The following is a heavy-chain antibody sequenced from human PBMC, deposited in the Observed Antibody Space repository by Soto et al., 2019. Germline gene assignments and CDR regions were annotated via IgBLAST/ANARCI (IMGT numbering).Heavy chain of an antibody. CDR1: GYTFTSFN. D-gene: IGHD3-3*01. CDR3: ARADLYYDFRSADDAFDI. J-gene: IGHJ3*02. CDR2: SNPSGKRT. V-gene: IGHV1-46*01. Sequence: ASVKVSCKASGYTFTSFNMHWVLLAARQRIGCMEKSNPSGKRTRYAQKFKGGTTIRRGTSTSTNNKKLSSLRSEDTAVYYCARADLYYDFRSADDAFDIWGQGTTVTVSS.